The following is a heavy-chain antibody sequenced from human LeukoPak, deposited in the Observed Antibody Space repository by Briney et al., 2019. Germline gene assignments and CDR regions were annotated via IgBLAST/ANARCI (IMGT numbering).Heavy chain of an antibody. CDR3: ARDLERVTNRNAFDI. Sequence: SVKVSCKASGYTFTSYAISWVRQAPGQGLEWMGGIIPIFGTANYAQKFQGRVTITADESTSTAYMELSSLRSEDTAVYYCARDLERVTNRNAFDIWGQGTMVTVSS. CDR1: GYTFTSYA. D-gene: IGHD4-23*01. CDR2: IIPIFGTA. V-gene: IGHV1-69*13. J-gene: IGHJ3*02.